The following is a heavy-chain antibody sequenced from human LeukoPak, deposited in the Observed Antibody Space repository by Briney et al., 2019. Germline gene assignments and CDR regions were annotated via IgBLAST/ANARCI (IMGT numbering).Heavy chain of an antibody. D-gene: IGHD1-26*01. Sequence: WASVKVSCKASGDTFTGYYMHWVRQGPGQGLEWMVWINPNSGGANYAQKFQGCVTMTRDTSISTRYMELSRRRADDTSVYYCERARWELSADAFDIWGQGTMVTVSS. CDR2: INPNSGGA. V-gene: IGHV1-2*04. CDR3: ERARWELSADAFDI. J-gene: IGHJ3*02. CDR1: GDTFTGYY.